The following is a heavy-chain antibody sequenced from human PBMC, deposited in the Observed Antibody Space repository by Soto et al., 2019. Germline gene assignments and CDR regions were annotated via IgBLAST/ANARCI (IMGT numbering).Heavy chain of an antibody. V-gene: IGHV1-46*01. CDR3: ETSLQLRKGWAFDY. CDR1: GYTFTSYF. D-gene: IGHD1-1*01. J-gene: IGHJ4*02. Sequence: QVQLVQYGPEVKKPGASVKVSCKASGYTFTSYFMQWVRQAAGQGLEWGGIINPSDGTTSYAQKFQGRVTMTRDTSTSIVYMDLSSLRSEDTAVYYCETSLQLRKGWAFDYWGQGTLVTVSS. CDR2: INPSDGTT.